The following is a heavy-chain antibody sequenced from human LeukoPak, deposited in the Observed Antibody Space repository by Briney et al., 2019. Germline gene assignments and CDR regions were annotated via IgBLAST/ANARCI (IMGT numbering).Heavy chain of an antibody. CDR1: GFTFSSYA. Sequence: GGSLRLSCAASGFTFSSYAMSWVRQAPGKGLEWVSAIYTGGSTYYAGSVKGRFTISRDNSKNMLYLQMNSLRAEDTAVYYCAKPLWVDPPGYFDLWGRGTLVTVSS. CDR2: IYTGGST. J-gene: IGHJ2*01. D-gene: IGHD2/OR15-2a*01. CDR3: AKPLWVDPPGYFDL. V-gene: IGHV3-66*04.